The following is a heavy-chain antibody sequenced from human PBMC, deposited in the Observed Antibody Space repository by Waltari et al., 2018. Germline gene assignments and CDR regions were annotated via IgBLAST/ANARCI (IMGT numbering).Heavy chain of an antibody. J-gene: IGHJ4*02. CDR1: AFSLSSGSYY. CDR3: AGRGAKMFSI. Sequence: QVQLQESGPGLVQPSQTLSLTGSVSAFSLSSGSYYWSWILQHPGKGLEWIGYISHSGDTDYSPSLRSRLTLSVDTSKNQFSLKLNSVTAADTGVFFCAGRGAKMFSIWGRGTLVTVSS. D-gene: IGHD3-3*02. V-gene: IGHV4-31*03. CDR2: ISHSGDT.